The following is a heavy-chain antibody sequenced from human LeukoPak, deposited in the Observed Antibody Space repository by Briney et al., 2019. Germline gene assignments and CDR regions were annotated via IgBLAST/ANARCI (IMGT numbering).Heavy chain of an antibody. V-gene: IGHV3-66*01. D-gene: IGHD2-15*01. CDR3: ARGDRAASGFDY. Sequence: GGSLRLSCAASGFTVSSNYINWVRQAPGKGLEWVSVMYTSGRTYYADSVKGRFIIPRDTAKNTLSLQMNSLRAEDTAVYYCARGDRAASGFDYWGQGTLVTVSS. CDR1: GFTVSSNY. J-gene: IGHJ4*02. CDR2: MYTSGRT.